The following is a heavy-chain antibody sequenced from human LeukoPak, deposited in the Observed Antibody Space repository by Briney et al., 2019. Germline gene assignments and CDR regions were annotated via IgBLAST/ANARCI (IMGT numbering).Heavy chain of an antibody. D-gene: IGHD4-17*01. CDR2: IYYSGST. CDR1: GGSISSYY. Sequence: SETLSLTCTVSGGSISSYYWSWIRQPPGKGLEWIGYIYYSGSTNYNPSLKSRVTIPVDTSKNQFSLKLSSVTAADTAVYYCAREDHDYGDYTAFDIWGQGTMVTVSS. V-gene: IGHV4-59*01. J-gene: IGHJ3*02. CDR3: AREDHDYGDYTAFDI.